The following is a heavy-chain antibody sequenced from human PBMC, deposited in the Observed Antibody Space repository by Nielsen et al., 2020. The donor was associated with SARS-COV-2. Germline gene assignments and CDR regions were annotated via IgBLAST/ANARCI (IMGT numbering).Heavy chain of an antibody. Sequence: SLKISCAASGFTFSSYAMHWVRQAPGKGLEWVAVISYDGSNKYYADSVKGRFTISRDNAKNSLYLQMNSLRAEDTAVYYCARDSAGPYYYYYYGMDVWGQGTTVTVSS. J-gene: IGHJ6*02. CDR1: GFTFSSYA. D-gene: IGHD6-19*01. CDR3: ARDSAGPYYYYYYGMDV. CDR2: ISYDGSNK. V-gene: IGHV3-30*04.